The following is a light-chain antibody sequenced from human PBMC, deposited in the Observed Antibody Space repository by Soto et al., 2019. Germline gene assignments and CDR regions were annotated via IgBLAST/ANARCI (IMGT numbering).Light chain of an antibody. CDR3: SSYTGRNAAYG. CDR2: EVT. V-gene: IGLV2-8*01. CDR1: SSDVGGYDY. J-gene: IGLJ1*01. Sequence: SVLTQPPSASGSPGQSVTISCTGTSSDVGGYDYVSWYQQHPGKAPKLMIYEVTIRPSGVSDRFSGSKSGNTASLTVSGLQDEDEADYYCSSYTGRNAAYGFGNGTKVTV.